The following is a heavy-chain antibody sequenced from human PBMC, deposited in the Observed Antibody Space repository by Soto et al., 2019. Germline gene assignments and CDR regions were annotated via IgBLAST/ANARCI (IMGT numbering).Heavy chain of an antibody. V-gene: IGHV1-69*04. J-gene: IGHJ6*03. CDR3: ARDGIAARPDRYMDV. Sequence: SVKVSCKASGGTFSSYTISWVRQAPGQGLEWMGRIIPILGIANYAQKFQGRVTITADKSTSTAYMELSSLRSEDAAVYYCARDGIAARPDRYMDVWGKGTTVTVSS. CDR1: GGTFSSYT. D-gene: IGHD6-6*01. CDR2: IIPILGIA.